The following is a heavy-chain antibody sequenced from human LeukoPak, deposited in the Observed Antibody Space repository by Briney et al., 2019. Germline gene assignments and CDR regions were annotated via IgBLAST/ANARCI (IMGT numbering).Heavy chain of an antibody. D-gene: IGHD5-24*01. CDR3: ARDRQMATIDY. Sequence: GGPLRLSCAASGFTFSNYSMNWVRQAPGKGLEWVSSISSSSSYIYYADSMKGRFTISRDNAKNSLFLQMNSLRAEDTAVYYCARDRQMATIDYWGQGTLVTVSS. J-gene: IGHJ4*02. CDR1: GFTFSNYS. CDR2: ISSSSSYI. V-gene: IGHV3-21*01.